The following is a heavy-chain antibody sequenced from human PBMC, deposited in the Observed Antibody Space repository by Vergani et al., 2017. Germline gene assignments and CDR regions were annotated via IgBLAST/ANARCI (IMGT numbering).Heavy chain of an antibody. J-gene: IGHJ3*01. CDR2: ISSSGSP. D-gene: IGHD3-10*01. CDR1: TDSVSNTFYY. V-gene: IGHV4-39*02. CDR3: ARPVGPSARADGYDV. Sequence: QVQLQESGPGLVKPSETLSLTCTVSTDSVSNTFYYWVWIRPPPGKGLEWIGSISSSGSPYYNPTLKSRLAFSVDTSKNLFALRLKSVTATDTGMYYCARPVGPSARADGYDVWGQGTMVSVS.